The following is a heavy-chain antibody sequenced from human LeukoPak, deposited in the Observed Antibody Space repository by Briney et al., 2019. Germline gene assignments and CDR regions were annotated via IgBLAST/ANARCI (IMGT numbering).Heavy chain of an antibody. CDR3: ATDGAGFDT. CDR2: INIGGTNT. CDR1: GFTFDDYY. V-gene: IGHV3-11*01. J-gene: IGHJ5*02. Sequence: GGSLRLSCAASGFTFDDYYMSLIRQAPGKGLEWLSYINIGGTNTHYADSVKGRFTISRDNAEKSLYLEMNNLRAEDTAVYYCATDGAGFDTWGQGVLVTVSS.